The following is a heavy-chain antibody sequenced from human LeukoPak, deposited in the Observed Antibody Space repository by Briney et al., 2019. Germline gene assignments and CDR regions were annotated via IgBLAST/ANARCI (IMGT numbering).Heavy chain of an antibody. D-gene: IGHD3/OR15-3a*01. CDR2: ISSNGGST. CDR1: GFTFSSYA. Sequence: GGSLRLSCAASGFTFSSYAMHWVRQAPGKGLEYVSAISSNGGSTYYANSVKGRFTISRDNSKNTLYLQMGSLRAEDMAVYYCARGPLADFYADYWGQGTLVTVSS. CDR3: ARGPLADFYADY. V-gene: IGHV3-64*01. J-gene: IGHJ4*02.